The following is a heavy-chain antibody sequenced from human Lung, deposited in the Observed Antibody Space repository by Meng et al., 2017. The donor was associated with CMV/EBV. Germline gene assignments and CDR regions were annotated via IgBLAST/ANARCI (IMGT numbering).Heavy chain of an antibody. CDR1: GFTFSSYW. V-gene: IGHV3-7*01. D-gene: IGHD3-3*01. J-gene: IGHJ3*02. CDR2: IKQDGSEK. Sequence: ESXKISXAASGFTFSSYWMSWVRQAPGKGLEWVANIKQDGSEKYYVDSVKGRFTISRDNAKNSLYLQMNSLRAEDTAVYYCAREPWDRNDFWGGFAFDIWGQGTMVXVSS. CDR3: AREPWDRNDFWGGFAFDI.